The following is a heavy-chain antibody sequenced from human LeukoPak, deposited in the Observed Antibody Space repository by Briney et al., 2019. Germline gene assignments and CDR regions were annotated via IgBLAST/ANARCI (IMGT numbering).Heavy chain of an antibody. J-gene: IGHJ5*02. CDR2: IKQEGSEK. CDR1: GFSFGSYW. D-gene: IGHD5-24*01. CDR3: ARENRDGYNPYNWFDP. V-gene: IGHV3-7*01. Sequence: GGSLRLSCAASGFSFGSYWMSWVSQAPGKGLEWVANIKQEGSEKFYVDSVKGRFTISRDNAKNSLYLQMNSLRAEDTAIYYCARENRDGYNPYNWFDPWGQGTLVTVSS.